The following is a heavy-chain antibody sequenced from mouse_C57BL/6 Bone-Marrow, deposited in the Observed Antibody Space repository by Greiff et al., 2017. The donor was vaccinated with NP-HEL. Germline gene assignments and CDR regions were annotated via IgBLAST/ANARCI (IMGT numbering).Heavy chain of an antibody. Sequence: EVKVEESGGGLVQPGGSLKLSCAASGFTFSDYYMYWVRQTPEKRLEWVAYISNGGGSTYYPDTVKGRFTISRDNAKNTLYLQMSRLKSEDTAMYYCARGEAESWFAYWGQGTLVTVSA. J-gene: IGHJ3*01. V-gene: IGHV5-12*01. CDR2: ISNGGGST. CDR1: GFTFSDYY. CDR3: ARGEAESWFAY.